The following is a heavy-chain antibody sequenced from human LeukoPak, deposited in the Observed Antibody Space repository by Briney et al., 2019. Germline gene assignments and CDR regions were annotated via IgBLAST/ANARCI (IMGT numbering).Heavy chain of an antibody. D-gene: IGHD2-21*01. CDR1: GFTLSNYD. V-gene: IGHV3-13*01. CDR2: IETAGDT. J-gene: IGHJ4*02. CDR3: ATSVDSPEDYLHY. Sequence: PGGSLRLSCAASGFTLSNYDMHWVRQRPGKGLEWVSIIETAGDTYYADSVKGRFTISRESAMNSLYLQMNSLRGGDTAVYHCATSVDSPEDYLHYWGQGTLVTVYS.